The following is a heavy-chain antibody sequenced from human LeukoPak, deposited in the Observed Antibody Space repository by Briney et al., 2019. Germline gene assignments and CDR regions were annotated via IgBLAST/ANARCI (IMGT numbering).Heavy chain of an antibody. D-gene: IGHD3-22*01. V-gene: IGHV3-30-3*01. J-gene: IGHJ4*02. CDR1: GFTFSSYA. Sequence: GGSLRLSCAASGFTFSSYAMHWVRQAQGKGLEWVAVISYDGTNKYYADSVKGRFTISRDNSKNTLYLQMNSLRAEDTAVYYCAREKSYYYDSRNYFDYWGQGTLVTVSS. CDR3: AREKSYYYDSRNYFDY. CDR2: ISYDGTNK.